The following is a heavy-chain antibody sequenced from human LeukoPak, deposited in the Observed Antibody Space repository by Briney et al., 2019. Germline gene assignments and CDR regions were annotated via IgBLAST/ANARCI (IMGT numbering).Heavy chain of an antibody. V-gene: IGHV4-31*03. D-gene: IGHD7-27*01. CDR2: IYYSGGT. J-gene: IGHJ4*02. CDR1: GGSISSGGYY. CDR3: ARSPGDWAYYFDY. Sequence: PSQTLSLTCTVSGGSISSGGYYWSWIRQHPGKGLEWIGYIYYSGGTYYNPSLKSRVTISVDTSKNQFSLKLSSVTAADTAVYYCARSPGDWAYYFDYWGQGTLVTVSS.